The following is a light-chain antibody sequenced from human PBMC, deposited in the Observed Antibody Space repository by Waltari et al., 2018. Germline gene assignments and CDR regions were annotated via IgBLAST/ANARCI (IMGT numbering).Light chain of an antibody. CDR1: QSVSSY. CDR2: DAS. V-gene: IGKV3-11*01. CDR3: QQRSKWPIT. Sequence: EIVLTQSPATLSLSPGERATLSCRASQSVSSYLAWYQQKPGQAPRLLIYDASNRATGIPARFSGSGSGTDFTITISSLETEDFALYYCQQRSKWPITFGQGTRLEIK. J-gene: IGKJ5*01.